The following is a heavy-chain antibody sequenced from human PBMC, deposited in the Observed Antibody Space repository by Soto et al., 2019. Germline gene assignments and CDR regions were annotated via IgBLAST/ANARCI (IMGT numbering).Heavy chain of an antibody. Sequence: EIQLVESGGGVVKPGESLTLSCAASGFTVKDAWMHWVRQAPGKGLEWVGLIRSPKDGWATHYAAPVRDRFTISRDDSRNTLYLRMNSLKIEDTAVYYCTQLYRDDPWGQGTLVTVSS. CDR1: GFTVKDAW. V-gene: IGHV3-15*06. J-gene: IGHJ5*02. CDR3: TQLYRDDP. D-gene: IGHD3-10*01. CDR2: IRSPKDGWAT.